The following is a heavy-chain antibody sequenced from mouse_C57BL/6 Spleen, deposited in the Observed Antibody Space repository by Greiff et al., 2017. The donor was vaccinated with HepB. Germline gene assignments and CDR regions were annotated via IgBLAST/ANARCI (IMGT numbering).Heavy chain of an antibody. D-gene: IGHD1-1*01. Sequence: VQLQQSGTVLARPGASVKMSCKTSGYTFTSYWMHWVKQRPGQGLEWIGAIYPGNSDTSYNQKFKGKAKLTAVTSASTAYMELSSLTNEDSAVYYCTRGRITTVLADYWGQGTTLTVSS. CDR2: IYPGNSDT. V-gene: IGHV1-5*01. CDR3: TRGRITTVLADY. J-gene: IGHJ2*01. CDR1: GYTFTSYW.